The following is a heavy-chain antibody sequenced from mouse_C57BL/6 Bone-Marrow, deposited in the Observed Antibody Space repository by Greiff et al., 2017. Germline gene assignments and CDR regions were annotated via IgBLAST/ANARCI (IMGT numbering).Heavy chain of an antibody. CDR3: ARGQYSNYVFAY. Sequence: VMLVESGAELARPGASVKMSCKASGYTFTSYTMHWVKQRPGQGLEWIGYINPSSGYTKYNQKFKDKATLTADKSSSTAYMQLSSLTSEASAVYYCARGQYSNYVFAYWGQGTLVTVSA. V-gene: IGHV1-4*01. D-gene: IGHD2-5*01. CDR2: INPSSGYT. CDR1: GYTFTSYT. J-gene: IGHJ3*01.